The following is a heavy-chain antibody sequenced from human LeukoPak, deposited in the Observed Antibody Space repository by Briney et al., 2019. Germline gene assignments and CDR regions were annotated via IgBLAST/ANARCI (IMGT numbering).Heavy chain of an antibody. CDR1: GFTFSSYG. CDR3: ATITIVATPFDY. Sequence: GGSLRLSWAASGFTFSSYGMHWVRQAPGKGLEWVAFIRYDGSNKYYADSVKGRFTISRDNSKNTLYLQMNSLRAEDTAVYYCATITIVATPFDYWGQGTLVTVSS. CDR2: IRYDGSNK. V-gene: IGHV3-30*02. J-gene: IGHJ4*02. D-gene: IGHD5-12*01.